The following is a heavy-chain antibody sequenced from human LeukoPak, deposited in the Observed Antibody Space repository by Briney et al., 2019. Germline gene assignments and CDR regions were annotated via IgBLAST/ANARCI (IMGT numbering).Heavy chain of an antibody. D-gene: IGHD1-26*01. V-gene: IGHV4-4*07. CDR2: IYTSGST. CDR3: ARGLVGTTGEQNWFDP. Sequence: PSGTLSLTCTVSARSISSYYWIWIRQPAGKGLEWIGRIYTSGSTNYNPSLKSPVTISVDKSKNQFSLKLSSVTAADTAVYYCARGLVGTTGEQNWFDPWGQGTPVTVSS. CDR1: ARSISSYY. J-gene: IGHJ5*02.